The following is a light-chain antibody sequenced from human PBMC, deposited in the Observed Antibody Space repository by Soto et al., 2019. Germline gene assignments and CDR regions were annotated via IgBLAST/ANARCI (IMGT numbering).Light chain of an antibody. CDR1: QNINNY. Sequence: DIQMTQSASSLFAPVGDRVTNTCQASQNINNYLNWYQQKPGRAPKLLIYDASNLEAGVPSRFRGSGSGTDFTFTISRLQPEDIATYYCQQYENLPTFGQGTRLEIK. J-gene: IGKJ5*01. CDR3: QQYENLPT. V-gene: IGKV1-33*01. CDR2: DAS.